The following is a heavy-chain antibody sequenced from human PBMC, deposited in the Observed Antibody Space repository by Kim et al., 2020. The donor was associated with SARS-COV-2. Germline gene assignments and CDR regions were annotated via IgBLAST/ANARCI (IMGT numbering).Heavy chain of an antibody. Sequence: SETLSLTCAVYGGSFSGYYWSWIRQPPGKGLEWIGEINHSGSTNYNPSLKSRVTISVDTSKNQFSLKLSSVTAADTAVYYCARGVTIFGVVIIWGEYYFDYWGQGTLVTVSS. V-gene: IGHV4-34*01. CDR3: ARGVTIFGVVIIWGEYYFDY. CDR1: GGSFSGYY. J-gene: IGHJ4*02. CDR2: INHSGST. D-gene: IGHD3-3*01.